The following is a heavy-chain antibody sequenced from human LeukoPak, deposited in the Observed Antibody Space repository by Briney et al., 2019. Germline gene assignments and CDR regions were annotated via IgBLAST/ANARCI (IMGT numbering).Heavy chain of an antibody. CDR2: ISASGGNT. CDR3: AKGDRSGSYSYFDY. V-gene: IGHV3-23*01. CDR1: GFTFSSYA. D-gene: IGHD3-10*01. J-gene: IGHJ4*02. Sequence: GGSLRLSCVASGFTFSSYAMSWVRQALGKGLEWVSSISASGGNTYYADSVQGRFTISRDNSKNTLYLQMNSLRAEDTVVFYCAKGDRSGSYSYFDYWGQGTLVTVSS.